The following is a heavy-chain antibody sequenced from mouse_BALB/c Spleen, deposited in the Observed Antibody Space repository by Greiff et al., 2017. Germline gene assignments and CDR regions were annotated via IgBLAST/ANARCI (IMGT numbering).Heavy chain of an antibody. D-gene: IGHD1-2*01. CDR2: INPSTGYT. V-gene: IGHV1-7*01. CDR3: ARAVSTATFDY. Sequence: VQLQESGAELAKPGASVKMSCKASGYTFTSYWMHWVKQRPGQGLEWIGYINPSTGYTEYNQKFKDKATLTADKSSSTAYMQLSSLTSEGSAVYYCARAVSTATFDYWGQGTTLTVSS. J-gene: IGHJ2*01. CDR1: GYTFTSYW.